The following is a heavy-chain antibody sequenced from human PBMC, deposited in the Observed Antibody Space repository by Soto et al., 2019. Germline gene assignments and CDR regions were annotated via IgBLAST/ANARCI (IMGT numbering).Heavy chain of an antibody. CDR2: ISHNGATT. Sequence: GGSLRLSCSASGFTFNSLAMHWVRQAPGKGLQYVASISHNGATTYYADSVKGRFIISRDNSKNTLYLQMNSLRAEDTAVYYCAKVRRYDILNNYPYWGQGTLVTVSS. V-gene: IGHV3-64*04. J-gene: IGHJ4*02. CDR1: GFTFNSLA. D-gene: IGHD3-9*01. CDR3: AKVRRYDILNNYPY.